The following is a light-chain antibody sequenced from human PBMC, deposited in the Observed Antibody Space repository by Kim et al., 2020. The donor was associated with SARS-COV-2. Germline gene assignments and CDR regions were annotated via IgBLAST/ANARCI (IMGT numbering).Light chain of an antibody. V-gene: IGLV2-14*03. Sequence: QSITLSCPGTNLDIGLHNFVSWYQQRPGKAPKLMIYDVSQRPSGVSNRFSGSKSDNTASLTISGLQPEDEADYYCCSYRSSSTLVVFGGGTQLTVL. J-gene: IGLJ3*02. CDR3: CSYRSSSTLVV. CDR2: DVS. CDR1: NLDIGLHNF.